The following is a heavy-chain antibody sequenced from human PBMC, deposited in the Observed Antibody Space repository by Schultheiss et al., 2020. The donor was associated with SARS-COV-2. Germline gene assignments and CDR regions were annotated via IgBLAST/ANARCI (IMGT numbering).Heavy chain of an antibody. J-gene: IGHJ4*02. CDR2: INNYNGKT. Sequence: ASVKVSCEASGYASSPYGITWVRQAPGQGLEWMGWINNYNGKTDYAPKVQGRVTMTTDTSTATTYMELRSLTSDDTAVYYCAKDPGFLEWNPRVREGNWGQGTLVTVSS. V-gene: IGHV1-18*04. CDR1: GYASSPYG. D-gene: IGHD3-3*01. CDR3: AKDPGFLEWNPRVREGN.